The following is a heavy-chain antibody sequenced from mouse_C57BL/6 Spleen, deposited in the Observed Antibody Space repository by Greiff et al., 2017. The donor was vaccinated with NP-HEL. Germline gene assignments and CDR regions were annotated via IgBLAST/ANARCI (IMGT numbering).Heavy chain of an antibody. CDR1: GYAFSSSW. Sequence: QVQLQQSGPELVKPGASVKISCKASGYAFSSSWMNWVKQRPGKGLEWIGRIYPGDGDTNYNGKFKGKATLTADKSSSTAYMQLSSLTTEDSAVYFCARDYYGSRNGYFDVWGTGTTVTVSS. CDR3: ARDYYGSRNGYFDV. CDR2: IYPGDGDT. V-gene: IGHV1-82*01. J-gene: IGHJ1*03. D-gene: IGHD1-1*01.